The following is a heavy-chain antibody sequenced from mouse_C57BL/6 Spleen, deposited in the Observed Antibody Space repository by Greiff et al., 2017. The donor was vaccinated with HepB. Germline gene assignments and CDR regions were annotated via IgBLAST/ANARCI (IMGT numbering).Heavy chain of an antibody. CDR3: TRREYAMDY. Sequence: VQRVESGAELVRPGASVTLSCKASGYTFTDYEMHWVKQTPVHGLEWIGAIDPETGGTAYNQKFKGKAILTADKSSSTAYMELRSLTSEDSAVYYCTRREYAMDYWGQGTSVTVSS. CDR1: GYTFTDYE. J-gene: IGHJ4*01. V-gene: IGHV1-15*01. CDR2: IDPETGGT.